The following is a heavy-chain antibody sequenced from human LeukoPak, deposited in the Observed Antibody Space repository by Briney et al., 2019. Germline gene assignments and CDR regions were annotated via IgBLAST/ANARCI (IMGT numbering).Heavy chain of an antibody. V-gene: IGHV1-8*03. CDR1: GYTFTTYD. Sequence: GASVKVSCKASGYTFTTYDLNWVRQATGQGLEWMGWINPNLGATDYAQKFQGRVTITLNISVSTTYMELSGLRSEGTAVYYCARSRVGNGDYFFEDVWGQGTLVTVSS. CDR2: INPNLGAT. D-gene: IGHD4-17*01. CDR3: ARSRVGNGDYFFEDV. J-gene: IGHJ4*02.